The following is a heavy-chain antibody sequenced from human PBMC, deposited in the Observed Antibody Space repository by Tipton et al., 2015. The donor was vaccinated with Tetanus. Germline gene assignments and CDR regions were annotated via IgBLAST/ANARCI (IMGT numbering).Heavy chain of an antibody. CDR1: GDSMTKYY. CDR2: IFASGST. CDR3: ARERSGFNVGHLDV. Sequence: TLSLTCTVSGDSMTKYYWSWVRQPPGKGLEWISYIFASGSTNYNPALKSRVTISMDTSKNQISLKLSSVTAADTAVYFCARERSGFNVGHLDVWGPGILVIVSS. J-gene: IGHJ4*02. V-gene: IGHV4-4*08. D-gene: IGHD3-3*01.